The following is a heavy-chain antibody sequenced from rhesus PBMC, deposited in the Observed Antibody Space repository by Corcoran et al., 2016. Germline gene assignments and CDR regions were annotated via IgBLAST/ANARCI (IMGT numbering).Heavy chain of an antibody. V-gene: IGHV1-111*02. J-gene: IGHJ4*01. D-gene: IGHD6-43*01. Sequence: EVQLVHSGAEVKKPGASVTISCKASGYTFTDYYLHWVRKAPGKGLEWMGRVEPEDSEAIHAQKFQDRVTITADTATDTAYMELSSLRSEDTAVYYCATDLGSSSRFDYWGQGVLVTVSA. CDR3: ATDLGSSSRFDY. CDR1: GYTFTDYY. CDR2: VEPEDSEA.